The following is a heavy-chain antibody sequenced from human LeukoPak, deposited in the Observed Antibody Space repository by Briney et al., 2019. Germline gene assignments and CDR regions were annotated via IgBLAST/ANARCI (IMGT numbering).Heavy chain of an antibody. D-gene: IGHD3-10*01. CDR3: VRDEYGSESY. J-gene: IGHJ4*02. CDR1: GFTFSNYW. V-gene: IGHV3-74*01. Sequence: GGSLRLSCAASGFTFSNYWMHWDRQAPGKGPVWVSRINSDGSRTTYADSVKGRFTISRDNAKNTLYLQMNSLRAEDTAVYYCVRDEYGSESYWGQGTLVTVSS. CDR2: INSDGSRT.